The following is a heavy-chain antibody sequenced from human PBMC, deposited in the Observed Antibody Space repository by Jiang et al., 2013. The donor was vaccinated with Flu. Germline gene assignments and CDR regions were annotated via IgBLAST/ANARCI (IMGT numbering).Heavy chain of an antibody. CDR1: GYTFNSYY. CDR2: IRLSSGRT. Sequence: GAEVKKPGASVKVSCKTSGYTFNSYYIHWMRQAPGQGLEWMGIIRLSSGRTEYPQKFQGRVTMTSDTSTSTVYMELSGLTSEDTAMYYCARESPEVYYFDYWGQGPLVIVS. V-gene: IGHV1-46*02. J-gene: IGHJ4*02. CDR3: ARESPEVYYFDY.